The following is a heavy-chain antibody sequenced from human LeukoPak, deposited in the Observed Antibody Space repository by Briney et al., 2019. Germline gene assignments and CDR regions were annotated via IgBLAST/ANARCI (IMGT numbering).Heavy chain of an antibody. CDR1: GYTFTSYG. D-gene: IGHD2-2*01. CDR2: ISAYNGNT. Sequence: ASVKVSRKASGYTFTSYGISWVRQAPGQGLEWMGWISAYNGNTNYAQKLQGRVTMTTDTSTSTAYMELRSLRSDDTAVYYCARVFKVVVPAAMEAIWFDPWGQGTLVTVSS. J-gene: IGHJ5*02. V-gene: IGHV1-18*01. CDR3: ARVFKVVVPAAMEAIWFDP.